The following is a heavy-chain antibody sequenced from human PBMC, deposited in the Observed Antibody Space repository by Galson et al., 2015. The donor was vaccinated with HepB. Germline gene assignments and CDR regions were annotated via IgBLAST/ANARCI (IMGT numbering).Heavy chain of an antibody. CDR2: INPNSGGT. V-gene: IGHV1-2*06. D-gene: IGHD3-22*01. CDR1: GYTFTGYY. Sequence: SVKVSCKASGYTFTGYYMHWVRQAPGQGLEWMGRINPNSGGTNYAQKFQGRVTMTRDTSISTAYMELSRLRSDDTAVYYCAGSDSSGYWSFGLVFGGQGTLVTVSS. CDR3: AGSDSSGYWSFGLVF. J-gene: IGHJ4*02.